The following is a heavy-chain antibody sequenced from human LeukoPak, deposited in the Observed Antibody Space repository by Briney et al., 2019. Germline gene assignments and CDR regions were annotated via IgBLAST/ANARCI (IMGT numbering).Heavy chain of an antibody. CDR3: AKGITSCLI. CDR1: GFTFSSYS. D-gene: IGHD2-2*01. V-gene: IGHV3-48*01. CDR2: ISGSGSGT. Sequence: GGSLRLSCEASGFTFSSYSMNWLRRAPGKGLEWVSYISGSGSGTYYADSVKGRFTLSRDNSKNTLFLQMNSLRAEDTAVYYCAKGITSCLIWGQGAMVTVSS. J-gene: IGHJ3*02.